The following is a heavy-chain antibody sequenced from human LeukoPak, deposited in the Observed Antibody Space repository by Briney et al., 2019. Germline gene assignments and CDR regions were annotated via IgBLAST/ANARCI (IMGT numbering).Heavy chain of an antibody. Sequence: ASVKVSCKTSGYNFIGNYIHWVRQAPGQGFEWMGRIITASGGTEYAQRFRGRVTMTRDTSTNTAYMELSNLGSNDTAVCYCVRPDRGFRNWFDPWGQGTLVTVAS. CDR3: VRPDRGFRNWFDP. CDR2: IITASGGT. V-gene: IGHV1-2*06. D-gene: IGHD1-14*01. CDR1: GYNFIGNY. J-gene: IGHJ5*02.